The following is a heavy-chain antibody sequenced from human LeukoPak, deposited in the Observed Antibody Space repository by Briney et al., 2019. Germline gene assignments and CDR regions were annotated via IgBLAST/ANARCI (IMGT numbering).Heavy chain of an antibody. D-gene: IGHD4-23*01. V-gene: IGHV3-48*01. Sequence: GGSLRLSCAASGFTFSSYSMNWVRQAPGKGLEWGSYISSSSSTIYYADSVKGRFTISRDNAKNSLYLQMNSLRAEDTAVYYCAREGITPDHYYYMDVWGKGTTVTVSS. CDR2: ISSSSSTI. CDR3: AREGITPDHYYYMDV. J-gene: IGHJ6*03. CDR1: GFTFSSYS.